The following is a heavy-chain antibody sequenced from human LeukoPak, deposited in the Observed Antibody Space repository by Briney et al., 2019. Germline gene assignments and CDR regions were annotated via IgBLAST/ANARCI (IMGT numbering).Heavy chain of an antibody. CDR2: ISSSGSTI. CDR1: GFTCNSCE. V-gene: IGHV3-48*03. CDR3: AKGRVGATHDY. D-gene: IGHD1-26*01. J-gene: IGHJ4*02. Sequence: GRTLRPSCAASGFTCNSCEMQWVPHDPRKGLEWVSYISSSGSTIYYADCVKGRFTISRDNAKNSLYLQMNSLRAEDTAVYYCAKGRVGATHDYWGQGTLVTVSS.